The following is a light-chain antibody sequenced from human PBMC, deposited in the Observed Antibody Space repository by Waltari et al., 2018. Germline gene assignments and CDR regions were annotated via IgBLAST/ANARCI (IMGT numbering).Light chain of an antibody. J-gene: IGKJ2*01. Sequence: DAVMTQSPDSLAVSLAERATITCKSIQSLLKGSTNKNYLAWNQPKPGQPPKLLIDWASTRELGVHDRFSGCGSETDFTLSISDLQAEDVAVYYYQQYLYSLPEYSFGQGTKVE. CDR3: QQYLYSLPEYS. CDR2: WAS. CDR1: QSLLKGSTNKNY. V-gene: IGKV4-1*01.